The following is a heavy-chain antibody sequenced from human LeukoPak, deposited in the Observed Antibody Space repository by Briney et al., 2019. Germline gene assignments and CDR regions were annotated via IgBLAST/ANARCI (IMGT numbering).Heavy chain of an antibody. V-gene: IGHV3-23*01. CDR2: ISGSGGSI. CDR3: AKDSDELIAAAYSWFDP. CDR1: GFTFSSYG. J-gene: IGHJ5*02. D-gene: IGHD6-13*01. Sequence: GGSLRLSCAASGFTFSSYGMSWVRQAPGKGLEWVSGISGSGGSIDYADSVKGRFTISRDNSKNTLYLQMNFLRAEDTAVYYCAKDSDELIAAAYSWFDPWGQGTLVTVSS.